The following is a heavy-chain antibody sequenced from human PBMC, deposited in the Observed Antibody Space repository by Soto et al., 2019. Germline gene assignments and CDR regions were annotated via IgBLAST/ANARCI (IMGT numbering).Heavy chain of an antibody. CDR1: GFTFSAYA. V-gene: IGHV3-23*01. CDR3: AKSSGRD. CDR2: ISDSGGST. D-gene: IGHD1-26*01. J-gene: IGHJ4*02. Sequence: EVQLLESGGGMVQPGGSLRVSCVASGFTFSAYAMSWVRQAPGKGLEWVSGISDSGGSTNYADSVKGRFTISRDNSKNTLYLQMNSLRAEDTAVYYCAKSSGRDWGQGTLVTVSS.